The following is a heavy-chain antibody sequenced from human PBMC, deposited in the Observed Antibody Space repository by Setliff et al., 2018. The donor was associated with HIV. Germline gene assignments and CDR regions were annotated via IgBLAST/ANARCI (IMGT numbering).Heavy chain of an antibody. V-gene: IGHV1-3*01. J-gene: IGHJ6*02. Sequence: ASVKVSCKASGYTFTSYAMHWVRQAPGQRLEWMGWINAGNGNTKYSQKFQGRVTITRDTSASTDYMELSSLRSEDTALYYCARDGGGSMVVVPAAPSYGMDVWGQGTTVTVSS. CDR2: INAGNGNT. CDR3: ARDGGGSMVVVPAAPSYGMDV. CDR1: GYTFTSYA. D-gene: IGHD2-2*01.